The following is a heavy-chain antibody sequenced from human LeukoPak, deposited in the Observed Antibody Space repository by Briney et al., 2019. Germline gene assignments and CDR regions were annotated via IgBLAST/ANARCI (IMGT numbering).Heavy chain of an antibody. V-gene: IGHV4-59*08. CDR2: LYNSGST. CDR1: GGSISSYY. Sequence: SETLSLTCTVSGGSISSYYWSWIRQPPGKGLEWIGHLYNSGSTNYNPSLQSRVTISVDTSKNQFSLRLRSVTAADTAVYYCARAVADKTFDYWGPGTLVTVSS. J-gene: IGHJ4*02. CDR3: ARAVADKTFDY.